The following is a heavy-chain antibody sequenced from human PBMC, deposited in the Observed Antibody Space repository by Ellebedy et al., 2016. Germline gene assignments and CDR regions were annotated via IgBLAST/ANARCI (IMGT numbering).Heavy chain of an antibody. CDR2: ISSSSSYI. D-gene: IGHD6-19*01. V-gene: IGHV3-21*01. CDR3: ARGRRLVLFDY. CDR1: GFTFSSYS. J-gene: IGHJ4*02. Sequence: GESLKISXAASGFTFSSYSMNWVRQAPGKGLEWVSSISSSSSYIYYADSVKGRFTISRDNAKNSLYLQMNSLRAEDTAVYYCARGRRLVLFDYWGQGTLVTVSS.